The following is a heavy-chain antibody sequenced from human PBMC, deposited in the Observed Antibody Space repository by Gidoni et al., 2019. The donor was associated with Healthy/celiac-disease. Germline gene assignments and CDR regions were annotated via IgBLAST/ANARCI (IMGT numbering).Heavy chain of an antibody. CDR1: GFTFGDYA. V-gene: IGHV3-49*04. J-gene: IGHJ4*02. D-gene: IGHD3-22*01. Sequence: EVQLVESGGGLVQPGRSLRLSGTASGFTFGDYAMSWVRQAPGKGLEWVGFIRSKAYGGTTEYAASVKGRFTISRDDSKSIAYLQMNSLKTEDTAVYYCTRESDSSGYLDYWGQGTLVTVSS. CDR3: TRESDSSGYLDY. CDR2: IRSKAYGGTT.